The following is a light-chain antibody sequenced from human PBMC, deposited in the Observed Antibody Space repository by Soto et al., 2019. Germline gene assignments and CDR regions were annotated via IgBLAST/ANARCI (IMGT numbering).Light chain of an antibody. J-gene: IGKJ2*01. CDR2: KAS. CDR3: QQYNSFSRT. Sequence: DIPMTQSPSTLSASVGDRVAITCRASQSISTWLAWYQQKPGKAPKLLIFKASTLESGVPSRFSGSGSGTELTLTISSLQPDDFATYYCQQYNSFSRTFGQGTTLEIK. V-gene: IGKV1-5*03. CDR1: QSISTW.